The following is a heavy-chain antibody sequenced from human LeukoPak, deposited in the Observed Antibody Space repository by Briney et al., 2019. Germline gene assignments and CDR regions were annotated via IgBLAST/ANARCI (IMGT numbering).Heavy chain of an antibody. J-gene: IGHJ4*02. D-gene: IGHD6-13*01. CDR2: ISGSGGST. Sequence: GGSLRLPCAASGFTFSSYAMSWIRQAPGKGLEWVSAISGSGGSTYYADSVKGRFTISRDNSKNTLYLQMNSLRAEDTAVYYCAKDPIAATDYWGQGTLVTVSS. CDR1: GFTFSSYA. V-gene: IGHV3-23*01. CDR3: AKDPIAATDY.